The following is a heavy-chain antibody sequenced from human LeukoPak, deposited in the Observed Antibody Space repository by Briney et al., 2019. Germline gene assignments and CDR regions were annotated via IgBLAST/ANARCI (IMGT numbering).Heavy chain of an antibody. V-gene: IGHV4-34*01. CDR2: INHSGST. J-gene: IGHJ6*03. CDR1: GGSFSGYY. D-gene: IGHD1-26*01. Sequence: PSETLSLTCAVYGGSFSGYYWSWIRQPPGKGLEWIGEINHSGSTNYNPSLKSRVTISVDTSKNQFSLKLSSVTAADTAVYYCARRAGSYPRYYYYYMDVWGKGTTVTVSS. CDR3: ARRAGSYPRYYYYYMDV.